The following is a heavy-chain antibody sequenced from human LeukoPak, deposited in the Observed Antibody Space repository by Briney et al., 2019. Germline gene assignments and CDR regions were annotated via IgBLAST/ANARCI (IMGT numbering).Heavy chain of an antibody. CDR1: GFPFITYN. Sequence: GGSLRLSCAVSGFPFITYNMNWVRQAPGKGLEWVSYIDSSSSTIYYADSVKGRFTVSRDNAKNSLDLQMNSLRGDDTAVYYCVRDRGISFYFDYWGQGTLVTVSS. D-gene: IGHD3-16*02. J-gene: IGHJ4*02. CDR3: VRDRGISFYFDY. CDR2: IDSSSSTI. V-gene: IGHV3-48*01.